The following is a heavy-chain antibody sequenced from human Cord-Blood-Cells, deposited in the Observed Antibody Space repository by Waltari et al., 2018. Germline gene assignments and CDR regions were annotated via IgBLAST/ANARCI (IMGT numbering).Heavy chain of an antibody. CDR3: ARYGSGSSYYYYYGMDV. V-gene: IGHV4-39*01. Sequence: QLQLQESGPGLVKPSETLSLTCTVSGGSISSSSYYWGWIRQPPGKGLGWIGSIYYSGSTSYSPSLKSRVTISVDTSKNQFSLRLSSVTAADTAVYYCARYGSGSSYYYYYGMDVWGQGTTVTVSS. CDR1: GGSISSSSYY. D-gene: IGHD3-10*01. CDR2: IYYSGST. J-gene: IGHJ6*02.